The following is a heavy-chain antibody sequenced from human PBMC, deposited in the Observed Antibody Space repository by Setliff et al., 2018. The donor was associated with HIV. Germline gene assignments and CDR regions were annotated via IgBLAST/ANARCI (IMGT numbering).Heavy chain of an antibody. D-gene: IGHD2-21*02. J-gene: IGHJ2*01. CDR3: ARHDGTYCGGDCYLLGYFDL. V-gene: IGHV4-61*02. Sequence: SETLSLTCTVSGGSVRGDPYYWSWIRKSAGKGLEWIGRIYATGNTYYKPALESRAAISLDTSKNQFSLKLSSVTAADTAVYYCARHDGTYCGGDCYLLGYFDLWGRGTLVTVSS. CDR2: IYATGNT. CDR1: GGSVRGDPYY.